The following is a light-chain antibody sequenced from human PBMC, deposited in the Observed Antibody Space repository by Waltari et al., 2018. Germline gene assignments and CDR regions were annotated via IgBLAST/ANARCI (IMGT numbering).Light chain of an antibody. V-gene: IGLV2-14*01. CDR2: EVT. Sequence: QSALTQPASVSGSPGQSITISCTGTSSDVGAYNYVSWYQQHPGKAPKLKIFEVTNRPSGVSNRFSGSKSGNTASLTISGLQAEDEADYYCSSYTSRGSVVFGGGTKLTVL. CDR3: SSYTSRGSVV. J-gene: IGLJ2*01. CDR1: SSDVGAYNY.